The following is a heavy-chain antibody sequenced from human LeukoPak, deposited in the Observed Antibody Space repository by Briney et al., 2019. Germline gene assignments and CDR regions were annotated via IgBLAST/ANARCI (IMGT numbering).Heavy chain of an antibody. D-gene: IGHD3-10*01. V-gene: IGHV3-23*01. J-gene: IGHJ5*01. CDR3: TRGTSRSGNYNFDS. CDR1: GFTFSSYA. CDR2: IGGSGVDT. Sequence: GGSLRLSCAASGFTFSSYAMRWVRQAPGEGLEWVSAIGGSGVDTYYADSVKGRFTISRDNSKNTLYLQMNSLRAEDTAVYYCTRGTSRSGNYNFDSWGQGTLVTVSS.